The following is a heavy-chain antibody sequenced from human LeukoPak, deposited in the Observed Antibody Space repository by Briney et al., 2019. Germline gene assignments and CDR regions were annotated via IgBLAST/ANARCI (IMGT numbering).Heavy chain of an antibody. CDR3: ARFPYYDI. Sequence: GGSLRLSCAASGFTFSFNSMHWVRQGPGKGLVWVSRIKRDGSGTTYADSVKGRVTISRDNAKNTLYLQMNSLRAEDTAVYYCARFPYYDIWGQGTLVTVSS. J-gene: IGHJ4*02. CDR2: IKRDGSGT. V-gene: IGHV3-74*01. CDR1: GFTFSFNS. D-gene: IGHD3-9*01.